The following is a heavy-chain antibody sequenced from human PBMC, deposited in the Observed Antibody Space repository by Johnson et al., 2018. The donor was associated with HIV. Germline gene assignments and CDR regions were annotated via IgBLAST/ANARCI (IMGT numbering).Heavy chain of an antibody. CDR3: TICITMIVVVTTDAFDI. D-gene: IGHD3-22*01. J-gene: IGHJ3*02. V-gene: IGHV3-15*01. CDR1: GFTFSNAW. Sequence: VQLVESGGGVVQPGRSLRLSCAASGFTFSNAWMSWVRQAPGKGLEWVGRIKRKTDGGTTDYAAPVKGRFTISRDDSQNTRNLQLNSLKTEDTAVYYCTICITMIVVVTTDAFDIWGQGTMVTVSS. CDR2: IKRKTDGGTT.